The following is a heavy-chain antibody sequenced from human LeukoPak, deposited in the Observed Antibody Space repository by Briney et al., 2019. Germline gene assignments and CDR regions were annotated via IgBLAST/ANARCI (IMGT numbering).Heavy chain of an antibody. CDR3: AWLVATGYYRL. D-gene: IGHD3-9*01. CDR1: GGSISRSSYY. J-gene: IGHJ4*02. V-gene: IGHV4-39*01. Sequence: SETLSLTCSVSGGSISRSSYYWGWIRQPPGKGLEWIGSLYNTESTYYNPSLQSRVTISVGTSKNQFSLKLSSVTAADTAVYYCAWLVATGYYRLWGQGTLVTVSS. CDR2: LYNTEST.